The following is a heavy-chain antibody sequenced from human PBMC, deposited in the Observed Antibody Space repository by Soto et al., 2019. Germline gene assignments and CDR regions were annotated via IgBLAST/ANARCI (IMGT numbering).Heavy chain of an antibody. Sequence: GGSLRLSCAASGFTFSGSAMHWVRQASGKGLEWVGRIRSKANSYATAYAASVKGRFTISRDDSKNTAYLQMNSLKTEDTAVYYCTRRGYSGYDGSSRFGTQDYWRQGTLVTVSS. J-gene: IGHJ4*02. CDR1: GFTFSGSA. CDR2: IRSKANSYAT. CDR3: TRRGYSGYDGSSRFGTQDY. V-gene: IGHV3-73*01. D-gene: IGHD5-12*01.